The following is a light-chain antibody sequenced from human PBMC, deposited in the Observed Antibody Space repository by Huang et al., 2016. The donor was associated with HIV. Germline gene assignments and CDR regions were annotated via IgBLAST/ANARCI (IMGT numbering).Light chain of an antibody. Sequence: DIQMTQSPSTLSASIGDRVTITCRASQTIRKLLAWYQQQPGKAPKLLISGASTLQSGVPTRFSGSGSGTEFTLTINNLQPDTSATYFCQQYDTYPWTFGQGT. CDR1: QTIRKL. V-gene: IGKV1-5*01. CDR2: GAS. CDR3: QQYDTYPWT. J-gene: IGKJ1*01.